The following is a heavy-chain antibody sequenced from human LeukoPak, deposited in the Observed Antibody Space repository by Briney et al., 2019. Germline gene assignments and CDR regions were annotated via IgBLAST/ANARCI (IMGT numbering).Heavy chain of an antibody. V-gene: IGHV1-18*04. Sequence: ASVKVSCKASGYTFTGYYMHWVRQAPGQGLEWVGWISAYNGNTNYAQKLQGRVTMATDTSTSTAYMELRSLRSDDTAVYYCARDHRGYYDFWSGYRNYFDYWGQGTLVTVSS. CDR3: ARDHRGYYDFWSGYRNYFDY. CDR1: GYTFTGYY. D-gene: IGHD3-3*01. J-gene: IGHJ4*02. CDR2: ISAYNGNT.